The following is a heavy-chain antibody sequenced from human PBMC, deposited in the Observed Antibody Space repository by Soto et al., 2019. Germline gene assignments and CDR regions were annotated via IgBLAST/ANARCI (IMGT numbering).Heavy chain of an antibody. V-gene: IGHV3-7*01. D-gene: IGHD1-26*01. Sequence: GGSLRLSCVASGFTFSSYWMSWVRQVPGKGLEWVANIKQDGSEKYYVDSVKGRFTISRDNARNSLFLEMKSLRSEDTAVYSCVRDRSGSYLEGFDYWGQGTLVTVSS. CDR1: GFTFSSYW. CDR2: IKQDGSEK. J-gene: IGHJ4*02. CDR3: VRDRSGSYLEGFDY.